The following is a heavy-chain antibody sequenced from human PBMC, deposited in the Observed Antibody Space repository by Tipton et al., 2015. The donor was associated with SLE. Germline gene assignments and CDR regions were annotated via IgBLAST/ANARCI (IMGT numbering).Heavy chain of an antibody. J-gene: IGHJ4*02. CDR2: IYHSGST. D-gene: IGHD5-18*01. Sequence: TLSLTCAVSGYSISSGYYWGWIRQPPGKGLEWIGSIYHSGSTYYNPSLKSRVTISVDTSKNQFSLKLSSVTAADTAVYYCARGPQRGYTYGPDYWGQGTLVTVSS. CDR3: ARGPQRGYTYGPDY. CDR1: GYSISSGYY. V-gene: IGHV4-38-2*01.